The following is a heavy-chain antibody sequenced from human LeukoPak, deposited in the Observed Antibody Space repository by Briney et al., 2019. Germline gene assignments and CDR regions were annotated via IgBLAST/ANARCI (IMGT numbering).Heavy chain of an antibody. CDR2: IYASGTT. D-gene: IGHD3-10*01. CDR1: GGSISSYY. J-gene: IGHJ4*02. Sequence: SETLSLTCTASGGSISSYYWTWIRQPAGKGLEWLGRIYASGTTNYNPSLNSRVTMSVDTSKNQFSLKLSSVTAADTAVYHCAREDGSGSLDYWGQGTLVTVSS. CDR3: AREDGSGSLDY. V-gene: IGHV4-4*07.